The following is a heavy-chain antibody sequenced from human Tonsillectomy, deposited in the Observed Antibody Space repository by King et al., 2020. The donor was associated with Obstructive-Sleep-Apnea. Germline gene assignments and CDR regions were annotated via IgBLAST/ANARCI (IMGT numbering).Heavy chain of an antibody. CDR2: MNPNSGNT. D-gene: IGHD6-13*01. Sequence: HVQLVESGAEVKKPGASVKVSCKASGYTFTSYDINWVRQATGKGLEWMGWMNPNSGNTGYAQKFQGRVTMTWNTSISTAYMELSSLRSEDTAVYYCAGGDWSAAGKGNDYWGQGTLVTVSS. CDR3: AGGDWSAAGKGNDY. CDR1: GYTFTSYD. J-gene: IGHJ4*02. V-gene: IGHV1-8*01.